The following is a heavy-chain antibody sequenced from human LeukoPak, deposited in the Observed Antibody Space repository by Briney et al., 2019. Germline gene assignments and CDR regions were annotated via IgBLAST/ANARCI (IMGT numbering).Heavy chain of an antibody. J-gene: IGHJ4*02. V-gene: IGHV1-2*02. CDR2: INPNSGGT. Sequence: ASVKVSCKASGYTFTGYYMHWVRQAPGQGLEWMGWINPNSGGTNYAQKFQGRVTMTRDTSISTAYMELSSPRSEDTAVYYCARDSDSSGYYQTHWGQGTLVTVSS. CDR3: ARDSDSSGYYQTH. D-gene: IGHD3-22*01. CDR1: GYTFTGYY.